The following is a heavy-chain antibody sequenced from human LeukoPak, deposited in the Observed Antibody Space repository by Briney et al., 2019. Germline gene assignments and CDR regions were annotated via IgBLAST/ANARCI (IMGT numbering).Heavy chain of an antibody. D-gene: IGHD2-15*01. V-gene: IGHV3-30*04. Sequence: PGRSLRLSCAASGFTFSSYAMHWVRQAPGKGLEWVAVISYDGSNKYYADSVKGRFTISRDNSKNTLYLQMNSRRAEDTAVYYCARGLGWPGDYWGQGTLVTVSS. CDR3: ARGLGWPGDY. CDR2: ISYDGSNK. J-gene: IGHJ4*02. CDR1: GFTFSSYA.